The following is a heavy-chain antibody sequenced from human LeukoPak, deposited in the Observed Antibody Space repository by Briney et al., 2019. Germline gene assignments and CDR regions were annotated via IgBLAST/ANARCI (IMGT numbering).Heavy chain of an antibody. V-gene: IGHV1-18*01. CDR3: ARDRPLSHIVVVTTDY. J-gene: IGHJ4*02. CDR2: ISAYNGNT. D-gene: IGHD2-21*02. CDR1: GYTFTSNG. Sequence: GASVKVSCKASGYTFTSNGISWVRQAPGQGLEWMGWISAYNGNTNYAQKLQGRVTMTTDTSTSTAYMELRSLRSDDTAVYYCARDRPLSHIVVVTTDYWGQGTLVAVSS.